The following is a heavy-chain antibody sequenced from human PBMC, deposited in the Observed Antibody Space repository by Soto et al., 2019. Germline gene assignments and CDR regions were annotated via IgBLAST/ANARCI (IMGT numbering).Heavy chain of an antibody. CDR3: AKDRDGMDV. CDR2: ISYDGSNK. Sequence: GGSLRLSCAAPGFTFSSYGMHWVRQAPGKGLEWVAVISYDGSNKYYADSVKGRFTISRDNSKNTLYLQMNSLRAEDTAVYYCAKDRDGMDVWGQGTTVTVSS. D-gene: IGHD3-10*01. J-gene: IGHJ6*02. CDR1: GFTFSSYG. V-gene: IGHV3-30*18.